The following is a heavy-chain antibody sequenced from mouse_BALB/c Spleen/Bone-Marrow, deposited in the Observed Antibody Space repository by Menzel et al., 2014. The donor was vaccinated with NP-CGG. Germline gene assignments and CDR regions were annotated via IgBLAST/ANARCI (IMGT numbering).Heavy chain of an antibody. CDR1: GFNIKDTY. J-gene: IGHJ1*01. Sequence: VQLQQSGAELVKPGASVKLSCTASGFNIKDTYMHWVKQRPEQGLEWIGRIDPANGNTKYDPKLQGKATITADTSSNTAHLQLSSLTSEDTAVYYCASYRYAWYFDVWGAGTTVTVSS. CDR2: IDPANGNT. V-gene: IGHV14-3*02. D-gene: IGHD2-14*01. CDR3: ASYRYAWYFDV.